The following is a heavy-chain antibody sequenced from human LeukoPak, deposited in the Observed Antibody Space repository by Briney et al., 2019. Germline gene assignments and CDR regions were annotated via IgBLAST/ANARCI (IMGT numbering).Heavy chain of an antibody. CDR2: ISGDGDLT. D-gene: IGHD1-1*01. CDR3: AKATTRGGTSNYYYYGMDV. Sequence: GGSLRLSCEASGFTFGTYAMTWVRQGPGKGLEWVSVISGDGDLTYYTNSVKGRFTISRDNSKNTLYLQMNSLRADDTALYYCAKATTRGGTSNYYYYGMDVWGHGPTVTASS. CDR1: GFTFGTYA. J-gene: IGHJ6*02. V-gene: IGHV3-23*01.